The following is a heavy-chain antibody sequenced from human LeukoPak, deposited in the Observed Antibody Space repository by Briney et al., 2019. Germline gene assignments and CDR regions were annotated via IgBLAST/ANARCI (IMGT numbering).Heavy chain of an antibody. Sequence: GGSLRLSCAASGFTFSSYTMNWVRQAPGKGLEWVSSIISSGSYIYYADSVKGRFTISRDNAKNSLYLQMNSLRAEDTAVYYCARDFGGHCSSTSCYLGHLDYWGQGTLVTVSS. CDR2: IISSGSYI. V-gene: IGHV3-21*03. D-gene: IGHD2-2*01. CDR1: GFTFSSYT. CDR3: ARDFGGHCSSTSCYLGHLDY. J-gene: IGHJ4*02.